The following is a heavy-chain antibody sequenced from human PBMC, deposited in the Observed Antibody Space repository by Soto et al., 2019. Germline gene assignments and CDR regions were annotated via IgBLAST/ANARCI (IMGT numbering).Heavy chain of an antibody. Sequence: QVQLVQSEAEVKKPGASVKVSCEASGYTFINHGISWVRQAPGQGLEWMGWVSGSNGNTKYAQKFQGRVTMTTKTSTSTAHMELRNLRSDDTAVYLCARDFYPLAYYFDPWGQGTLVTVSS. CDR2: VSGSNGNT. CDR1: GYTFINHG. J-gene: IGHJ4*02. CDR3: ARDFYPLAYYFDP. V-gene: IGHV1-18*04.